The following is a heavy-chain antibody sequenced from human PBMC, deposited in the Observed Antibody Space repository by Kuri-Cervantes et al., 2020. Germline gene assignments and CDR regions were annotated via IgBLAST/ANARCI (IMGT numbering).Heavy chain of an antibody. Sequence: LSLTCAASGFTFSSYWMSWVRQAPGKGLEWVANIKQDGSEKYYVDSVKGRFTISRDNAKNSPYLQMNSLRAEDTAVYYCARYFAFEYFDYWGQGTLVTVAS. V-gene: IGHV3-7*01. D-gene: IGHD3-10*01. CDR3: ARYFAFEYFDY. CDR1: GFTFSSYW. J-gene: IGHJ4*02. CDR2: IKQDGSEK.